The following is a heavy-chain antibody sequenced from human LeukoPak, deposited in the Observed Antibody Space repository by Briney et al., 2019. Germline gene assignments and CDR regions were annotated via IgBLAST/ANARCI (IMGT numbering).Heavy chain of an antibody. D-gene: IGHD1-26*01. CDR3: ARDAGEYVGGSAGHYFDY. Sequence: PSQTLSLTCTVSGGSIGSGSDYWSWIRQHPVKGLEWIGYIHDSGSAYYNPSLRGRVSMSLDAPDNQFSLKLTSVTAADTAVYYCARDAGEYVGGSAGHYFDYWGQGTLVTVSS. J-gene: IGHJ4*02. CDR2: IHDSGSA. V-gene: IGHV4-31*03. CDR1: GGSIGSGSDY.